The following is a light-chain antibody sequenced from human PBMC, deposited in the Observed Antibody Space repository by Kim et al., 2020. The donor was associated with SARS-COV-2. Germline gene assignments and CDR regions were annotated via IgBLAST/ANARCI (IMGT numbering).Light chain of an antibody. CDR3: QHYDNLPPVT. J-gene: IGKJ4*01. V-gene: IGKV3-20*01. CDR2: GAS. Sequence: EIVLTQSPGTLSLSPGERATLSCRASQSISSSSLVWYQQKPGQAPSLLIYGASSRATGIPDRFSGSGSWTDFTLTISRLEPEDFAVYYCQHYDNLPPVTFGGGTKVDIK. CDR1: QSISSSS.